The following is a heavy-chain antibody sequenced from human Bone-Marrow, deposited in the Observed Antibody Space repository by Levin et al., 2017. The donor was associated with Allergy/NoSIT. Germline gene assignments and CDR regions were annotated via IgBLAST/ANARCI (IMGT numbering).Heavy chain of an antibody. CDR2: IYYSGST. Sequence: PRQTLSLTCTVSGGSISTYYWSWIRQPPEKRLEWIGYIYYSGSTKYNPSLKSRVTLLVDTSKNLFSLKLSSVTAADSAVYFCARAIPSGGNSYYYYYMDVWGKGTTVTVSS. D-gene: IGHD4-23*01. J-gene: IGHJ6*03. CDR1: GGSISTYY. CDR3: ARAIPSGGNSYYYYYMDV. V-gene: IGHV4-59*01.